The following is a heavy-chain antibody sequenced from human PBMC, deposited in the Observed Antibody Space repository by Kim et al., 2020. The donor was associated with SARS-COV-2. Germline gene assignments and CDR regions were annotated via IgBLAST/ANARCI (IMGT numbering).Heavy chain of an antibody. V-gene: IGHV3-23*01. Sequence: GGSLRLSCAASGFTFSSYAMSWVRQAPGKGLEWVSAISGSGGSTYYADSVKGRFTISRDNSKNTLYLQMNSLRAEDTAVYYCAKVHEYSYGISGVVRYPSYYFDYWGQGTLVTVSS. CDR1: GFTFSSYA. J-gene: IGHJ4*02. CDR3: AKVHEYSYGISGVVRYPSYYFDY. D-gene: IGHD5-18*01. CDR2: ISGSGGST.